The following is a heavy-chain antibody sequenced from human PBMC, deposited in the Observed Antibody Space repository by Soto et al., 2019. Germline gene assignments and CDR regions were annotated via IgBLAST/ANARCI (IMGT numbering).Heavy chain of an antibody. CDR1: GGTFSSYT. Sequence: QVQLVQSGAEVKKPGSSVKVSCKASGGTFSSYTISWVRQAPGQGLEWMGRIIPILGIANYAQKFQGRVTITADKSTSTAYMELSSLRSEDTAVYYCARDSGGMVRGVIMSYYWGQGTLVTVSS. V-gene: IGHV1-69*08. J-gene: IGHJ4*02. D-gene: IGHD3-10*01. CDR2: IIPILGIA. CDR3: ARDSGGMVRGVIMSYY.